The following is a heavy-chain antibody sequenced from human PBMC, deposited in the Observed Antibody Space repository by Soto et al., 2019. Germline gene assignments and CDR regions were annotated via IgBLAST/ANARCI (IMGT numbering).Heavy chain of an antibody. Sequence: GGSLRLSCAASGFTFSSYWMTWVRQAPGRGLEWVANIKQDGSQQYYMESVKGRFSISRDNANNSLYLQMHYLRGDDTAVYYCARDVSGGKGALGDWGQGTLVTVSS. CDR2: IKQDGSQQ. J-gene: IGHJ4*02. D-gene: IGHD7-27*01. CDR3: ARDVSGGKGALGD. CDR1: GFTFSSYW. V-gene: IGHV3-7*04.